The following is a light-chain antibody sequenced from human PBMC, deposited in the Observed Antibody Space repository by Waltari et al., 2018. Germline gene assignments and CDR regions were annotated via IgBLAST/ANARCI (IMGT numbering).Light chain of an antibody. V-gene: IGKV3-11*01. CDR3: QKYDYLPAT. CDR2: HAS. CDR1: QSVCKY. J-gene: IGKJ1*01. Sequence: SCRARQSVCKYLAWYQQKPGQAPMLLIYHASTRAPGIPDRCSGSGSGTDFSLTISRLEPEDFAVYYCQKYDYLPATFGQGTKVEIK.